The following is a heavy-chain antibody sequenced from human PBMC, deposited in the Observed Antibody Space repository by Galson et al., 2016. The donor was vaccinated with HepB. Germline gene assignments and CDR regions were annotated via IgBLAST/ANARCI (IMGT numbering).Heavy chain of an antibody. D-gene: IGHD7-27*01. J-gene: IGHJ5*02. CDR3: AETVLTAVGDWFDP. Sequence: SLRLSCAASGFTFSNAWMNWVRQAPGRGLEWVGRIKRKSDGGTTDYAAPVKGRFTISRDDSKNTLHLQVNSLKPSDTAIYFCAETVLTAVGDWFDPWGQGTLVTVSS. V-gene: IGHV3-15*07. CDR2: IKRKSDGGTT. CDR1: GFTFSNAW.